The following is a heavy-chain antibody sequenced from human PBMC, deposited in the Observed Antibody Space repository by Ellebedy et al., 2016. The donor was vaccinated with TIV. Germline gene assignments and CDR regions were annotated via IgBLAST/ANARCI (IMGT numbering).Heavy chain of an antibody. CDR2: ISAYNGNT. D-gene: IGHD3-10*01. Sequence: ASVKVSCKASGYTFTNYGISWVRQAPGQGLEWMGWISAYNGNTNYAQKLQGRVTMTTDTSTSTAYTELRSLRSDDTAVYYCARSITLVRGTLYDYWGQGTLVTVSS. CDR3: ARSITLVRGTLYDY. J-gene: IGHJ4*02. V-gene: IGHV1-18*04. CDR1: GYTFTNYG.